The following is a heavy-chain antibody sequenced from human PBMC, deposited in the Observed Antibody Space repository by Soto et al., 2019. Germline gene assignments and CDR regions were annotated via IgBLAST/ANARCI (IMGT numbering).Heavy chain of an antibody. J-gene: IGHJ4*02. D-gene: IGHD1-1*01. V-gene: IGHV3-21*01. Sequence: PGGSLRLSCAASGFTFSSYTMNWVRQAPGKGLEWVSSISSSSSYIYYADSVKGRFTISRDNSKNTVYLQMNSLRAEDTAVYYCVRGDNWNDEASDYWGQGTLVTVS. CDR2: ISSSSSYI. CDR3: VRGDNWNDEASDY. CDR1: GFTFSSYT.